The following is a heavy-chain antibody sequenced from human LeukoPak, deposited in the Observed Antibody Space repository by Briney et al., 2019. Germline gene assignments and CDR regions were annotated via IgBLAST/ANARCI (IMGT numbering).Heavy chain of an antibody. D-gene: IGHD3-9*01. J-gene: IGHJ4*02. V-gene: IGHV1-2*02. CDR2: INPNSGGT. CDR1: GYTFTGYY. Sequence: EASVKVSCKASGYTFTGYYMHWVRQAPGQGLEWMGWINPNSGGTNYAQKFQGRVTMTRDTSISTAYMELSRLRSDDTAVYYCATAAGILRYFDWLGSPPYYFDYWGQGTLVTVSS. CDR3: ATAAGILRYFDWLGSPPYYFDY.